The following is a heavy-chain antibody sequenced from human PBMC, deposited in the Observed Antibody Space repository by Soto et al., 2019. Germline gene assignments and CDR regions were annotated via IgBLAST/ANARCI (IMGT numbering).Heavy chain of an antibody. CDR2: ISSNGGST. CDR1: GFTFSTYT. CDR3: VKSTYYYGPSDY. J-gene: IGHJ4*02. D-gene: IGHD3-10*01. Sequence: GGSLRLSCSASGFTFSTYTMHWVRQAPGKGLQYVSAISSNGGSTYYADSVKGRFTISRDNSKNTLYLQMSSLRAEDTAVYYCVKSTYYYGPSDYWGQGTLVTVSS. V-gene: IGHV3-64D*06.